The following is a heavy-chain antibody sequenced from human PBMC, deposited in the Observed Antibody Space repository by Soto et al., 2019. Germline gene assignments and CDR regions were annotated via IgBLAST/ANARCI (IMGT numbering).Heavy chain of an antibody. V-gene: IGHV3-66*01. Sequence: PGGSLRLSCAVSGFTVSSNYMNWVRQAPGKGLEWVSVIYSGGNKYYADSVKGRFTISRDDSDSTLYLQMNSLRADDTATYYCASDFYWGQGTQVTVSS. CDR1: GFTVSSNY. CDR2: IYSGGNK. CDR3: ASDFY. J-gene: IGHJ4*02.